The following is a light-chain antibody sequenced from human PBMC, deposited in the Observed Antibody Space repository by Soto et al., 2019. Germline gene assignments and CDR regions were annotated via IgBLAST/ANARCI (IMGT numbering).Light chain of an antibody. Sequence: EIVLTQPPGTLSLSPGARATLSCRASQSVSSSYLAWYQQKPGQAPRLLIYGASSRATGIPDRFSGSGSGTDFTLTISRLEPEDFAVYYCQQYGSSPITFGERTRLEIK. CDR1: QSVSSSY. CDR3: QQYGSSPIT. J-gene: IGKJ5*01. V-gene: IGKV3-20*01. CDR2: GAS.